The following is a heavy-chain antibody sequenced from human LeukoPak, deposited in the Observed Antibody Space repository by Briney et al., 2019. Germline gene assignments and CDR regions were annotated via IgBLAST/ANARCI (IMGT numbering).Heavy chain of an antibody. J-gene: IGHJ4*02. D-gene: IGHD2-2*01. CDR1: GFTFSSSA. CDR3: VKEASRAYFDY. CDR2: ISGSGSNT. Sequence: GGSLRLSCAASGFTFSSSAMSWVRQAPGKGLEWVSAISGSGSNTYYADSVKGRLTISRDNSKNTPYLQMGSLRAEDTAVYYCVKEASRAYFDYWGQGTLVTVSS. V-gene: IGHV3-23*01.